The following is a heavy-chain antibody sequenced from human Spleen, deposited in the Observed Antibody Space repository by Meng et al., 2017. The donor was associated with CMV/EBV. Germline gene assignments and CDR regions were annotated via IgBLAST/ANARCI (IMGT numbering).Heavy chain of an antibody. CDR1: FTFGKAW. CDR2: IKSETDGGTT. D-gene: IGHD2-2*01. CDR3: TTEQYCSSTSYSDY. V-gene: IGHV3-15*05. J-gene: IGHJ4*02. Sequence: FTFGKAWMRWVRQAPGKGLDGVGRIKSETDGGTTDYDAPVKGRFTISRDDSKNRLYLQMNSLKTEDTAVYYCTTEQYCSSTSYSDYWGQGTLVTVSS.